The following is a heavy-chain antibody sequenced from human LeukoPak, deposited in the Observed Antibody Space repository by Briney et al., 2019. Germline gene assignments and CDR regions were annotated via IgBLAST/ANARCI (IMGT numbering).Heavy chain of an antibody. J-gene: IGHJ5*02. CDR3: ARGGLITMIRGASNWFDP. CDR2: TYYRSKWYN. Sequence: SQTLSLTCAISGDSVSSNSVVWNWIRQSPSRGLEWLGRTYYRSKWYNDYAESVKSRITIKPDTSKNHFSLQLNSVTPEDTAVYYCARGGLITMIRGASNWFDPWGQGTLVTVSS. D-gene: IGHD3-10*01. CDR1: GDSVSSNSVV. V-gene: IGHV6-1*01.